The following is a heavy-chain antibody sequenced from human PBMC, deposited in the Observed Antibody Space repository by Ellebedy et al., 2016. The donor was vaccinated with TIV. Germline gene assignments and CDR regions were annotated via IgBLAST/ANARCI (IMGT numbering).Heavy chain of an antibody. CDR1: GFTFSTYA. V-gene: IGHV3-23*01. CDR2: ISGSGGGT. D-gene: IGHD3-10*01. J-gene: IGHJ4*02. Sequence: GESLKISCAASGFTFSTYAMSWVRQAPGRGLEWVSTISGSGGGTYYTDSVKGRFTISRDNSKNTLYLQMNSLRAGDTAIYYCARLRYFGSGSDSDYWGQGTLVTVSS. CDR3: ARLRYFGSGSDSDY.